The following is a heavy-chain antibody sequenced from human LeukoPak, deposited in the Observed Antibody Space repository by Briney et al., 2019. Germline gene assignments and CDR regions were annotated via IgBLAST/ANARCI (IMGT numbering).Heavy chain of an antibody. CDR3: AKGGSEYQLLSAFDY. Sequence: GGSLRLSCAASGFTFDDYAMHWVRQAPGKGLEWVSGISWNSGSIGYADSVKGRFTISRDNAKNSLYLQMNSLRAEDTALYYCAKGGSEYQLLSAFDYWGQGTLATVSS. CDR1: GFTFDDYA. D-gene: IGHD2-2*01. J-gene: IGHJ4*02. V-gene: IGHV3-9*01. CDR2: ISWNSGSI.